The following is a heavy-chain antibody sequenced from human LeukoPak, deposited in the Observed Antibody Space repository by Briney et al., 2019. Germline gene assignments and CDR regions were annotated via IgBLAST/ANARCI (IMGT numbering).Heavy chain of an antibody. CDR1: GGPRSSGSYY. Sequence: SETLSLTCTVSGGPRSSGSYYWSWIRQPAGKGLEWIGRIYASGSTNYNPSLRNRVTISVDTSKNQFSLKLRSVTAADTAVYYCASSQAGDFDYWGQGTLVTVS. V-gene: IGHV4-61*02. J-gene: IGHJ4*02. CDR2: IYASGST. CDR3: ASSQAGDFDY. D-gene: IGHD6-13*01.